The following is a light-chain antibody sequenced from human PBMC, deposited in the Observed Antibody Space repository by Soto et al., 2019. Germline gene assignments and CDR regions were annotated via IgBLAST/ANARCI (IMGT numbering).Light chain of an antibody. Sequence: QSALTQPASVSGSPGHSITISCTGTSSDVGGYNYVSWYQQHPGKAPKLMIYEVSNRPSGVSNRFSGSKSGNTASLTISGLQAEDEADYYCSSYTSSSYYVFGTGTKVTVL. CDR3: SSYTSSSYYV. CDR1: SSDVGGYNY. J-gene: IGLJ1*01. V-gene: IGLV2-14*01. CDR2: EVS.